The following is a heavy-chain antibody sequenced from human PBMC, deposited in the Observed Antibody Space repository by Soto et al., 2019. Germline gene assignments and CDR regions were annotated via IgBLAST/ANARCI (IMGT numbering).Heavy chain of an antibody. CDR2: ISAYNGNT. V-gene: IGHV1-18*01. J-gene: IGHJ3*02. D-gene: IGHD5-18*01. Sequence: QVQLVQSGAEVKKPGASVKVSCKASGYTFTSYGISWVRQAPGQGLEWMGWISAYNGNTNYAQKLQGRVTMTTDTSTSTAHIELRSLRSDDTAVYYFASAKQLWLRYFDPFDIWGQRTMVTVSS. CDR3: ASAKQLWLRYFDPFDI. CDR1: GYTFTSYG.